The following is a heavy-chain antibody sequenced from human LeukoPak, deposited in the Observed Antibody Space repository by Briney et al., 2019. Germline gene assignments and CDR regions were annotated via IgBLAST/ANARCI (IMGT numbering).Heavy chain of an antibody. CDR2: ISAYNGNT. D-gene: IGHD2-2*02. CDR1: GYTSTSYG. V-gene: IGHV1-18*01. CDR3: ARGGEQDCSSTSCYTYWFDP. Sequence: ASVKVSCKASGYTSTSYGISWVRQAPGQGLEWMGWISAYNGNTNYAQKLQGRVTMTTDTSTSTAYMELRSLRSDDTAVYYCARGGEQDCSSTSCYTYWFDPWGQGTLVTVSS. J-gene: IGHJ5*02.